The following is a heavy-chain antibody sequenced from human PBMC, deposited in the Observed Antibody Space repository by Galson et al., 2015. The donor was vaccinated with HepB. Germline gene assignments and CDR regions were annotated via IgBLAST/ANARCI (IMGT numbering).Heavy chain of an antibody. CDR1: GFTFSSYA. V-gene: IGHV3-23*01. Sequence: SLRLSCAASGFTFSSYAMSWVRQAPGKGLEWVSAISGSGGSTYYADSVKGRFTISRDNSKNTLYLQMNSLRAEDTAVYYCAKDTPVAGLDCSSTSCFPYYFDYWGQGTLVTVSS. J-gene: IGHJ4*02. CDR3: AKDTPVAGLDCSSTSCFPYYFDY. D-gene: IGHD2-2*01. CDR2: ISGSGGST.